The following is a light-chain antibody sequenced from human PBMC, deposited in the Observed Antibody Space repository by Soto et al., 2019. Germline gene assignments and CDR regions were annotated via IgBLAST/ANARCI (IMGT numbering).Light chain of an antibody. Sequence: DIPMTQSPSSVSASVGDRVTITCRASQGISSWLAWYQQKPGKAPKLLIYAASSLQSGVPSRFSCSGSGTNFTLTIRILLSEYFATYYCQQANSFPITFGQGTRLEIK. CDR2: AAS. CDR3: QQANSFPIT. CDR1: QGISSW. V-gene: IGKV1D-12*01. J-gene: IGKJ5*01.